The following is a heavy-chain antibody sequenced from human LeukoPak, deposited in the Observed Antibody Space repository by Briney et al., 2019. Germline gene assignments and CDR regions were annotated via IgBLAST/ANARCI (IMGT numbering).Heavy chain of an antibody. CDR2: IRSKANSYAT. Sequence: RSLRLSCAASGFTFSGSAMHWVRQASGKGLEWVGRIRSKANSYATAYAASVKGRFTISRDDSKNTAYLQMNSLKTEDTAVYYCTRLPTRSIVGAYDAFDIWGQGTMVTVSS. J-gene: IGHJ3*02. D-gene: IGHD1-26*01. CDR3: TRLPTRSIVGAYDAFDI. CDR1: GFTFSGSA. V-gene: IGHV3-73*01.